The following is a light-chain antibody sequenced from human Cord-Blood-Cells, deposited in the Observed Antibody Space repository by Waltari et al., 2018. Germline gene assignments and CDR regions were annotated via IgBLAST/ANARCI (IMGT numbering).Light chain of an antibody. J-gene: IGKJ1*01. CDR2: LGS. CDR1: QSLLHSNGYNY. V-gene: IGKV2-28*01. CDR3: MQALQTPWT. Sequence: IVMIPLPLSFTVTPGVSTPFSCRSTQSLLHSNGYNYLDWYLQKPGQSPQLLIYLGSNRASGVPDRFSGSGSGTDFTLKSSRVEAEDVGVYYCMQALQTPWTFGQGTKVEIK.